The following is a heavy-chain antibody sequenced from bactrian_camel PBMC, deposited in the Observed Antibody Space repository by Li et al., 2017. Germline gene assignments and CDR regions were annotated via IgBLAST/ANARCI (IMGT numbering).Heavy chain of an antibody. CDR2: ISGGST. V-gene: IGHV3S53*01. CDR3: AADFRVRFSFSWRETDFKY. D-gene: IGHD6*01. J-gene: IGHJ4*01. CDR1: GIILSTCG. Sequence: HVQLVESGGGSVQAGGALKLSCVASGIILSTCGMGWCRQAPGQERDLVSAISGGSTYYADSVKGRFAISRDGANNTLYLQMNSLKPEDTAMFYCAADFRVRFSFSWRETDFKYWGQGTQVTVS.